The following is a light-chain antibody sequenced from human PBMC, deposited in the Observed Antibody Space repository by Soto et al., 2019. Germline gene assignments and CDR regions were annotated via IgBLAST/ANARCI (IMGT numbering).Light chain of an antibody. CDR2: WAS. J-gene: IGKJ2*01. V-gene: IGKV4-1*01. CDR1: QSVLYSSDNKNY. Sequence: DIVMTQSPDSLAVSLGERATINCRSSQSVLYSSDNKNYLAWYQQKPGQPPKLLFYWASTRESGVPDRFSGSGSGTAFTLTISSLQAEDVAVYYCQHYYNVPYTFGQGTKVEIK. CDR3: QHYYNVPYT.